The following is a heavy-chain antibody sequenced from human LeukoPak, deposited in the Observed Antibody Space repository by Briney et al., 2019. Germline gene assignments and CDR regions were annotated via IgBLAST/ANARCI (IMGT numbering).Heavy chain of an antibody. D-gene: IGHD6-19*01. CDR3: ASLYGYSGWDDLGFDY. CDR1: GGSFSGYY. V-gene: IGHV4-34*01. Sequence: SETLSLTCAVYGGSFSGYYWSWIRQPPGKGLEWIGEINHSGSTNYNPSLKSRVTISVDTSKNQFSLKLSSVTAADTAVYYCASLYGYSGWDDLGFDYWGQGTLVTVSS. CDR2: INHSGST. J-gene: IGHJ4*02.